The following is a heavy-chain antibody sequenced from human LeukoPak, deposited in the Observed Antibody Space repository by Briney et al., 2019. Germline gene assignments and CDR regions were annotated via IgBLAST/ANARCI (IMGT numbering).Heavy chain of an antibody. J-gene: IGHJ6*02. CDR1: GGSISSGSYY. D-gene: IGHD4-11*01. CDR2: IYTSGST. CDR3: ARGTVNYYYGMDV. V-gene: IGHV4-61*02. Sequence: SETLSLTCTVSGGSISSGSYYWSWIQQPAGKGLEWIGRIYTSGSTNYNPSLKSRVTISVDTSKNQFSLKLSSVTAADTAVYYCARGTVNYYYGMDVWGQGTTVTVSS.